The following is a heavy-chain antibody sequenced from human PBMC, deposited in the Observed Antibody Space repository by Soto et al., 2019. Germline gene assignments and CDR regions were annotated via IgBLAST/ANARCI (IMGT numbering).Heavy chain of an antibody. CDR2: ISHDGGT. CDR1: GGSFDDFY. CDR3: ARGQLVWYGDLTPYHRDMDV. J-gene: IGHJ6*02. V-gene: IGHV4-34*02. D-gene: IGHD3-10*01. Sequence: QVQLQQWGAGLLRPSETLCLTCAFYGGSFDDFYWSWVRQSPGKGLEWVGEISHDGGTNYSPSLASRVSISVDTSKNQFSLHLRSVTAADTGLYYCARGQLVWYGDLTPYHRDMDVWGQGTTVTVSS.